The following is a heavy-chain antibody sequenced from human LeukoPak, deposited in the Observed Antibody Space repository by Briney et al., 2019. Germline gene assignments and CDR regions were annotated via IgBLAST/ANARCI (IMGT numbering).Heavy chain of an antibody. Sequence: GGSLRLSCTASGFNFDDYNMSWFRQAPGKGLEWVSSISGSSSFLYYADSVKGRFTISRDNAKNSLYLQMSSLRAEDTAVYYCARDLAYSSSPSKWGQGTLVTVSS. J-gene: IGHJ4*02. D-gene: IGHD6-13*01. CDR3: ARDLAYSSSPSK. CDR2: ISGSSSFL. V-gene: IGHV3-21*01. CDR1: GFNFDDYN.